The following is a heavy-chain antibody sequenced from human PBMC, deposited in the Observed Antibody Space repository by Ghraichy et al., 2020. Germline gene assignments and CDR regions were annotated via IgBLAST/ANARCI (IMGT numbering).Heavy chain of an antibody. CDR3: AKGVVVAATVALFFQDYYYYYGMDV. J-gene: IGHJ6*02. CDR2: ISYDGSNK. CDR1: GFTFSSYG. V-gene: IGHV3-30*18. Sequence: GGSLRLSCAASGFTFSSYGMHWVRQAPGKGLEWVAVISYDGSNKYYADSVKGRFTISRDNSKNTLYLQMNSLRAEDTAVYYCAKGVVVAATVALFFQDYYYYYGMDVWGQGTTVTVSS. D-gene: IGHD2-15*01.